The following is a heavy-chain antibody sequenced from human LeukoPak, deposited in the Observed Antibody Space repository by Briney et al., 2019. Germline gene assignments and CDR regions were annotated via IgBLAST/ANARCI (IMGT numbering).Heavy chain of an antibody. CDR1: GFTFSSYS. D-gene: IGHD3-9*01. J-gene: IGHJ6*04. Sequence: GGSLRLSCAASGFTFSSYSMNWVRQAPRKGLEWVSSISSSSSYIYYADSVKGRFTISRDNAKNSLYLQMNSLRAEDTAVYYCARDQEYDILTGYQSYYYYYGMDVWGKGTTVTVSS. CDR2: ISSSSSYI. V-gene: IGHV3-21*01. CDR3: ARDQEYDILTGYQSYYYYYGMDV.